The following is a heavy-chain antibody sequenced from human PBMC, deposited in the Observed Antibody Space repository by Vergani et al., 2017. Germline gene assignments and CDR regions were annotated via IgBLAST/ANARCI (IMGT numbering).Heavy chain of an antibody. CDR2: ISSSSSTI. Sequence: EVQLVESGGGLVQPGGSLRLSCAASGFTFSSYSMNWVRQAPGKGLEWVSYISSSSSTIYYADSVKGRFTIARDNAKNSLYLQMNSLRDEDTAVYYCARDVDYGDYDRLDYWGQGTLVTVSS. J-gene: IGHJ4*02. D-gene: IGHD4-17*01. CDR3: ARDVDYGDYDRLDY. CDR1: GFTFSSYS. V-gene: IGHV3-48*02.